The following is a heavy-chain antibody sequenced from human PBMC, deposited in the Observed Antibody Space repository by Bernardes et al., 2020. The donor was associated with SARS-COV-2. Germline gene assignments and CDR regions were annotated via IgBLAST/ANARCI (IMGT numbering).Heavy chain of an antibody. CDR3: ARGRYYYDSSGYYFDAYYYYGMDV. CDR1: GGSISSYY. CDR2: IYTSGST. D-gene: IGHD3-22*01. V-gene: IGHV4-4*07. J-gene: IGHJ6*02. Sequence: TLSLTCTVSGGSISSYYWSWIRQPAGKGLEWIGRIYTSGSTNYNPSLKSRVTMSVDTSKNQFSLKLSSVTAADTAVYYCARGRYYYDSSGYYFDAYYYYGMDVWGQGTTVTVSS.